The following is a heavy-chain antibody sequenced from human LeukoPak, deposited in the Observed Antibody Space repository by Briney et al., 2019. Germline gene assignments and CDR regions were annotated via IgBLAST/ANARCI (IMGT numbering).Heavy chain of an antibody. CDR2: IYYSGST. D-gene: IGHD3-22*01. J-gene: IGHJ4*02. V-gene: IGHV4-38-2*02. CDR3: ARWHPDYYDSSGYFEDY. CDR1: GYSISTGYY. Sequence: SETLSLTRTVSGYSISTGYYWGWIRQPPGKGLEWIGSIYYSGSTYYNPSLKSRVTISVDTSKNQFSLKLSSVTAADTAVYYCARWHPDYYDSSGYFEDYWGQGTLVTVSS.